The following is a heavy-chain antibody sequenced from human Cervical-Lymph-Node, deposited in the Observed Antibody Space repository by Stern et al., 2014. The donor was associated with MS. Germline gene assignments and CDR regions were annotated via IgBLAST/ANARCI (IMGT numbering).Heavy chain of an antibody. CDR3: ATDRGVK. CDR2: LDPEDGET. J-gene: IGHJ4*02. D-gene: IGHD3-10*01. Sequence: VQLVQSGAEVKKPGASVTVSCNVAGHPLSDLAMHWLRQLPTQGLEWMGQLDPEDGETGYAQKFQGRLTMTEDTSTGTAYMALTALRSEDTAVYYCATDRGVKWGQGTLVTVSS. V-gene: IGHV1-24*01. CDR1: GHPLSDLA.